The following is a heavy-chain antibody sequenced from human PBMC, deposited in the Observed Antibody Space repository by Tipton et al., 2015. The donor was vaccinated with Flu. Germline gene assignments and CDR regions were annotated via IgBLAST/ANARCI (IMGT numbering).Heavy chain of an antibody. CDR1: GFNIYHYV. Sequence: SLRLSCGVSGFNIYHYVMSWVRQAPGKGLEWVSSISGSGDRTNYADSVQGRFTISRDNSRNTLFLQMDGLRGEDTAVYYCVLRSAYESDSWGQGTLVSVSS. CDR2: ISGSGDRT. D-gene: IGHD5-12*01. J-gene: IGHJ4*02. V-gene: IGHV3-23*01. CDR3: VLRSAYESDS.